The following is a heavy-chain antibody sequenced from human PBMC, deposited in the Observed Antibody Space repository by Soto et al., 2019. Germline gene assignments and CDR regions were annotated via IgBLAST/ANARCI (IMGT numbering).Heavy chain of an antibody. Sequence: ASVKASCKASGFDVTRYYIHWVRQGPGQGLEWMGIINPTGGGRTKYAQKFQGRVTVTSDRSTSTVYMELTSLRSDDTAVYYCATVGENDGDPHLDYYHYGMDVWDQGTRITFSS. CDR2: INPTGGGRT. D-gene: IGHD1-1*01. V-gene: IGHV1-46*01. CDR3: ATVGENDGDPHLDYYHYGMDV. J-gene: IGHJ6*02. CDR1: GFDVTRYY.